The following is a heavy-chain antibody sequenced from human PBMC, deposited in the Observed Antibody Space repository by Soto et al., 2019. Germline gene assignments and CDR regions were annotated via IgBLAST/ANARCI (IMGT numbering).Heavy chain of an antibody. V-gene: IGHV1-18*01. CDR3: ARLLTEGATFREDAFDL. CDR1: RYTFTSHG. J-gene: IGHJ3*01. CDR2: ISTFNGKT. D-gene: IGHD3-9*01. Sequence: QIKLVQSGGDVKTPGASGKVSWTTSRYTFTSHGIAWVRQAPGQGLEWMGWISTFNGKTDYAQKFQGRVTMTADTITSTVHMELRSLRSDDTAVYYCARLLTEGATFREDAFDLWGPGTKVTVSS.